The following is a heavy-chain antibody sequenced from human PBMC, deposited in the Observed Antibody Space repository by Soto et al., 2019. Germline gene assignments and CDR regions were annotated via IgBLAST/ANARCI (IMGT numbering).Heavy chain of an antibody. CDR1: GGSISSYY. J-gene: IGHJ4*02. CDR2: IYYSGST. CDR3: ARLSHYPIAVAGPIDY. V-gene: IGHV4-59*08. D-gene: IGHD6-19*01. Sequence: QVQLQESGPGLVKPSETLSLTCTVSGGSISSYYWSWIRQPPGKGLEWIGYIYYSGSTNYNPSLKSRVTISVDTSKNQFSLKLSSVTAADTAVYYCARLSHYPIAVAGPIDYWGQGTLVTVSS.